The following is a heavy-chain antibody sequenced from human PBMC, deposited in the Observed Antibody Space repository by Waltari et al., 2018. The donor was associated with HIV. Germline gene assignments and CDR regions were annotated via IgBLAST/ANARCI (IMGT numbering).Heavy chain of an antibody. Sequence: VQSGAEVKQPGASVTVSCKASGYSFTPYYLHWVRQATGQGLEWMGWLSPNSRKTGYARKFQGRVTMTMNTSISTAYMELSTLRSEDTAVYYCARGLESGSYYAPFDYWSQGTLVTVSS. CDR1: GYSFTPYY. V-gene: IGHV1-8*01. D-gene: IGHD1-26*01. J-gene: IGHJ4*02. CDR2: LSPNSRKT. CDR3: ARGLESGSYYAPFDY.